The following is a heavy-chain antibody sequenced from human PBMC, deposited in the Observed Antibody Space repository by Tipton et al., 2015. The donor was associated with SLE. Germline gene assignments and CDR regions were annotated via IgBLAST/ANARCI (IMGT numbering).Heavy chain of an antibody. V-gene: IGHV4-59*01. CDR3: ARVERAARGFDY. D-gene: IGHD6-13*01. CDR2: IYYRGSI. Sequence: LRLSCAVYGGSFSGYYWSWIRQPPGKGLEWIGYIYYRGSINYNPSLKSRVTISVDTSKNQFSLKLSSVTAADTAVYYCARVERAARGFDYWGQGTLVTVSS. CDR1: GGSFSGYY. J-gene: IGHJ4*02.